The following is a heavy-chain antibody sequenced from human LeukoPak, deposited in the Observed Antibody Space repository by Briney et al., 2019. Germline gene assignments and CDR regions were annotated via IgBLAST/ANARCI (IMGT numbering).Heavy chain of an antibody. CDR3: ARNGYSGYDLQFRYYYYYMDV. CDR1: GGSISSYY. Sequence: PSETLSLTCTVSGGSISSYYWSWIRQPPGKGLEWIGYIYYSGSTNYNPSLKSRVTISVDTSKNQFSLKLSSVTAADAAVYYCARNGYSGYDLQFRYYYYYMDVWGKGTTVTVSS. CDR2: IYYSGST. J-gene: IGHJ6*03. D-gene: IGHD5-12*01. V-gene: IGHV4-59*01.